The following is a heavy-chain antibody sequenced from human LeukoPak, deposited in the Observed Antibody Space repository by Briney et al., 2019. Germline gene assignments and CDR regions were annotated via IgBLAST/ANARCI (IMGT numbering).Heavy chain of an antibody. V-gene: IGHV1-69*01. CDR1: GFTFSSYA. CDR3: ARAAGLLYRWFGELSIDDAFDI. CDR2: IIPIFGTA. D-gene: IGHD3-10*01. J-gene: IGHJ3*02. Sequence: GGSLRLSCAASGFTFSSYAISWVRQAPGQGLEWMGGIIPIFGTANYAQKFQGRVTITADESTSTAYMELSSLRSEDTAVYYCARAAGLLYRWFGELSIDDAFDIWGQGTMVTVSS.